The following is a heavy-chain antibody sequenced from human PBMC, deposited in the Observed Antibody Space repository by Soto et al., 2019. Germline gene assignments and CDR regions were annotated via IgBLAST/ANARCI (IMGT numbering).Heavy chain of an antibody. J-gene: IGHJ4*02. D-gene: IGHD3-9*01. Sequence: VQLQQWGAGLLKPSETLSLTCAVYGGSLSGYYLNWIRQPPGKGLEWIGEINHSGTTNFNPSLKSRVTISVDTSKNQFSLKLSSVTAADTAVYYCAFDLVDSGGYWGQGTLVTVSS. CDR1: GGSLSGYY. CDR3: AFDLVDSGGY. V-gene: IGHV4-34*01. CDR2: INHSGTT.